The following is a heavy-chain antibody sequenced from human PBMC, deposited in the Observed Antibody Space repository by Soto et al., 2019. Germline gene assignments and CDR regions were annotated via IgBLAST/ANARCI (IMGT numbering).Heavy chain of an antibody. CDR3: AKVTTRADYYYYGMDV. D-gene: IGHD4-4*01. V-gene: IGHV3-30-3*01. Sequence: GGSLRLSCAASGFTFSSYAMHWVRQAPGKGLEWVAVISYDGSNKYYADSVKGRFTISRDNSKNTLYLQMNSLRAEDTAVYYCAKVTTRADYYYYGMDVWGQGTTVTVSS. CDR2: ISYDGSNK. J-gene: IGHJ6*02. CDR1: GFTFSSYA.